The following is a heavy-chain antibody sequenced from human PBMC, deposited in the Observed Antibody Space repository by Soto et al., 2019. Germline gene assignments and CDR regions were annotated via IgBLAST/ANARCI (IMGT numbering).Heavy chain of an antibody. CDR3: ARDSQQLGNNWFDP. Sequence: GGSLRLSCAASGFTFSSYSMNWVRQAPGKGLEWVSSISSSSSYIYYADSVKGRFTISRDNAKNSLYLQMNSLRAEDTAVYYCARDSQQLGNNWFDPWGQGTLVTVSS. D-gene: IGHD6-13*01. V-gene: IGHV3-21*01. J-gene: IGHJ5*02. CDR1: GFTFSSYS. CDR2: ISSSSSYI.